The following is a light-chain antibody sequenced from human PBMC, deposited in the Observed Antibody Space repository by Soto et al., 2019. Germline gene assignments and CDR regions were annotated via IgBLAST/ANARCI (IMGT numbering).Light chain of an antibody. Sequence: EIVLTQSPGTLSLSPGERATLSCKASQSVTSRYLAWYQQKPGQAPRLLIYGASSRATCIPDRFSGSGSWTDLTITISRLEPEDFAVYFCQQYNNSPEYTFGQGTKLEIK. V-gene: IGKV3-20*01. CDR3: QQYNNSPEYT. CDR2: GAS. CDR1: QSVTSRY. J-gene: IGKJ2*01.